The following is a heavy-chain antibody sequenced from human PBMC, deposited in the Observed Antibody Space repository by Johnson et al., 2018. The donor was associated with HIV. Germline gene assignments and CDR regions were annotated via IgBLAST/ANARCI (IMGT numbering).Heavy chain of an antibody. CDR1: EFTFSNYG. CDR2: ISYDGSHM. Sequence: QVQLVESGGGVVQPGRSLRLSCVASEFTFSNYGMHWVRQAPGKGLECMAVISYDGSHMYYADSVKGRFTISRDNAKNSLYLQMNSLRAEDTAAYSCARGDRSTYYRRGAFDIWGQGTMVTVSS. J-gene: IGHJ3*02. CDR3: ARGDRSTYYRRGAFDI. V-gene: IGHV3-30*03. D-gene: IGHD1-26*01.